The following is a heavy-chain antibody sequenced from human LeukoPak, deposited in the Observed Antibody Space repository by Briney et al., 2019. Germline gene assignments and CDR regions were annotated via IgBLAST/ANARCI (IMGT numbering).Heavy chain of an antibody. J-gene: IGHJ4*02. CDR2: IYPRDGST. CDR1: GYSFTSNY. V-gene: IGHV1-46*01. CDR3: ARDQEAFDY. Sequence: ASVKVSCKASGYSFTSNYIHWVRQAPGQGLEWMGMIYPRDGSTSYAQKFQGRVTVTRDTSTSTVHMELSGLRSEDTAVYYCARDQEAFDYWGQGALVTVSS.